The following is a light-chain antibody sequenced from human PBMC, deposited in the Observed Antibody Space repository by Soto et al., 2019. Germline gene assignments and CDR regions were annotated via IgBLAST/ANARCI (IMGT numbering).Light chain of an antibody. V-gene: IGKV3-20*01. CDR2: GAS. CDR1: QSVSSKF. J-gene: IGKJ2*01. CDR3: QQYGGSPPFT. Sequence: EILLTQSPGTLSLSPGERATLSCRTSQSVSSKFLAWYQQKPGQAPRLLIYGASTRATGIPDRFSGSGSGTDLTLTIRRLEPEDFAVYYCQQYGGSPPFTFGQGTKLEI.